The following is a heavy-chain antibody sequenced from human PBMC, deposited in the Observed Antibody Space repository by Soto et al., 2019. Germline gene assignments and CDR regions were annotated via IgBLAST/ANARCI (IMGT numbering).Heavy chain of an antibody. D-gene: IGHD2-15*01. CDR3: ARVRAGVVGWFDP. Sequence: GGSLRLSCVASGFTFSDHYMDWVRQAPGKGLEWVGRTRNKVNSYTTEYAASVKGRFISSRDDSKNSLYLQMNSLKTEDTAVYYCARVRAGVVGWFDPWGQGTRVTVSS. J-gene: IGHJ5*02. V-gene: IGHV3-72*01. CDR2: TRNKVNSYTT. CDR1: GFTFSDHY.